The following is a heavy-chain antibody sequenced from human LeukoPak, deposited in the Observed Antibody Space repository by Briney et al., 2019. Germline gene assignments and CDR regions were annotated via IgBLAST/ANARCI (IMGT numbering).Heavy chain of an antibody. V-gene: IGHV3-30-3*01. CDR1: GFTFSSYA. Sequence: QTGGSLRLSCAASGFTFSSYAMHWVRQAPGKGLEWVAVISYDGSNKYYADSVKGRFTISRDNSKNTLYLQMNSLRAEDTAVYYCARDLDAVTTTWLPHPCSSHWGQGTLVTVSS. CDR3: ARDLDAVTTTWLPHPCSSH. J-gene: IGHJ4*02. CDR2: ISYDGSNK. D-gene: IGHD4-17*01.